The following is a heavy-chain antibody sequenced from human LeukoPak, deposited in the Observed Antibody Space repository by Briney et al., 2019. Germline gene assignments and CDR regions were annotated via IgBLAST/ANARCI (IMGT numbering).Heavy chain of an antibody. D-gene: IGHD3-22*01. CDR3: AKVDSSGYYTGRNAFDI. J-gene: IGHJ3*02. CDR1: GFTFSSYA. CDR2: ISGSGGST. V-gene: IGHV3-23*01. Sequence: GGSLRLSCAASGFTFSSYAMIWVRQAPGKGLEWVSAISGSGGSTYYADSVKGRFTISRDNSKNTLYLQMNSLRAEDTAVYYCAKVDSSGYYTGRNAFDIWGQGTMVTVSS.